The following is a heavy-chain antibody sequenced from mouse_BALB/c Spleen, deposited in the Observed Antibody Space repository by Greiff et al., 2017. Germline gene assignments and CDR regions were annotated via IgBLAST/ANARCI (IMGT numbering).Heavy chain of an antibody. CDR2: IYPSDSYT. V-gene: IGHV1-69*02. D-gene: IGHD1-2*01. J-gene: IGHJ4*01. CDR3: ARFTTATGAMDY. CDR1: GYTFTSFW. Sequence: QVQLQQPGAELVRPGASVKLSCKASGYTFTSFWINWVKQRPGQGLEWIGNIYPSDSYTNYNQKFKDKATLTVDKSSNTAYMQLSSLTSEDSAVYYCARFTTATGAMDYWGQGTSVTVSS.